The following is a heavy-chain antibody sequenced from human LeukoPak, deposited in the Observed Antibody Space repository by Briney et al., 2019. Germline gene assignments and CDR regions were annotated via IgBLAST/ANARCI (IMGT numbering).Heavy chain of an antibody. Sequence: GGSLRLSCAASGFTFSSYSMNWVRQAPGKGLEWVSSISSSSRYIYYADSVKGRFTISRDNAKNSLYLQMNSLRAEDTAVYYCASVHRDSSINQPTDYWGQGTLVTVSS. J-gene: IGHJ4*02. CDR1: GFTFSSYS. V-gene: IGHV3-21*01. CDR2: ISSSSRYI. CDR3: ASVHRDSSINQPTDY. D-gene: IGHD6-13*01.